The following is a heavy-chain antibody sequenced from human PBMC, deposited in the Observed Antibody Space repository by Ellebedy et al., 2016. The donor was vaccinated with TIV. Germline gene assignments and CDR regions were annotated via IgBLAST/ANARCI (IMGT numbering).Heavy chain of an antibody. V-gene: IGHV3-23*01. CDR1: GFTFRTYA. CDR3: AKSHDSSGYHYIGAFDI. J-gene: IGHJ3*02. D-gene: IGHD3-22*01. CDR2: ISGSGGST. Sequence: GGSLRLSCAASGFTFRTYAVSWVRHTPGKGLEWVSVISGSGGSTYYADSVKGRFTISRDNSKNTLYLQMNSLRAEDTAVYYCAKSHDSSGYHYIGAFDIWGQGTVVTVSS.